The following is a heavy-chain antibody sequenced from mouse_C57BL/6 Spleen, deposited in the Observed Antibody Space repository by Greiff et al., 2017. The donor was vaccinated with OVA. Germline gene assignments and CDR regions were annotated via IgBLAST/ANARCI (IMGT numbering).Heavy chain of an antibody. CDR2: INPSNGGT. CDR1: GYTFTSYW. D-gene: IGHD1-1*01. J-gene: IGHJ1*03. CDR3: ARSGYYGSSYWYFDV. V-gene: IGHV1-53*01. Sequence: QVQLQQPGTELVKPGASVKLSCKASGYTFTSYWMHWVKQRPGQGLEWIGNINPSNGGTNYNEKFKSKATLTVDKSSSTAYMQISILTSEDSAVYYCARSGYYGSSYWYFDVWGTGTTVTVSS.